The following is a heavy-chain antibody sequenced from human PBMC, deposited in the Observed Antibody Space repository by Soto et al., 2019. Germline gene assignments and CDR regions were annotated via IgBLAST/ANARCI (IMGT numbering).Heavy chain of an antibody. V-gene: IGHV1-69*13. Sequence: SVKVSCKASGGTFSSYAISWVRQAPGQGLEWMGGIIPIFGTADYAQKFQGRVTITADESTSTAYMELSSLRSEDTAVYYCARERYYGSGGAGRYYFDYWGQGTLVTVSS. CDR1: GGTFSSYA. D-gene: IGHD3-10*01. CDR3: ARERYYGSGGAGRYYFDY. J-gene: IGHJ4*02. CDR2: IIPIFGTA.